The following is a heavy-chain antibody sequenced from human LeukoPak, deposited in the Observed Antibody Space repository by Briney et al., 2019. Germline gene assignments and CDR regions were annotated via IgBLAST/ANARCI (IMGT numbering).Heavy chain of an antibody. D-gene: IGHD6-19*01. J-gene: IGHJ4*02. Sequence: GGSLRLSCVASGFIFDDYGMSWVRQAPGKGLEWVSGINWDCDRTGYADSVKGRCTISRDNAKNSLFLQMNSLRGDDTALYYCARSPGIAVADNFDYWGQGTLVTVSS. V-gene: IGHV3-20*04. CDR1: GFIFDDYG. CDR2: INWDCDRT. CDR3: ARSPGIAVADNFDY.